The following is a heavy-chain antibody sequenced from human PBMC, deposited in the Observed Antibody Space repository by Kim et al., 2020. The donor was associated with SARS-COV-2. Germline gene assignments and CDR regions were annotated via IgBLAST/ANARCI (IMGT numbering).Heavy chain of an antibody. D-gene: IGHD6-19*01. V-gene: IGHV6-1*01. Sequence: YAVSVKSRITINPDTSKNQFSLQLNSVTPEDTAVYYCARESFWGAVAIDYWGQGTLVTVSS. CDR3: ARESFWGAVAIDY. J-gene: IGHJ4*02.